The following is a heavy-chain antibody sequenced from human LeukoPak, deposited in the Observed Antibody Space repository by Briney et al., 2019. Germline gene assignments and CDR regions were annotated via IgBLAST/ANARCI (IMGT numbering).Heavy chain of an antibody. Sequence: GGSLRLSCAASGFTFSSYSMNWVRQAPGKGLEWVSSISSSSSYIYYADSVEGRFTISRDNAKNSLYLQMNSLRAEDTAVYYCARGLRGQRAYYFDYWGQGTLVTVSS. CDR2: ISSSSSYI. J-gene: IGHJ4*02. V-gene: IGHV3-21*01. CDR1: GFTFSSYS. CDR3: ARGLRGQRAYYFDY.